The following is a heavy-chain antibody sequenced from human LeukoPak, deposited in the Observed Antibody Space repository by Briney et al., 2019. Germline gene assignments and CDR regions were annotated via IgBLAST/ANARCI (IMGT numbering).Heavy chain of an antibody. J-gene: IGHJ3*01. V-gene: IGHV1-69*13. D-gene: IGHD3-9*01. CDR3: ARQGYTNNLGGYFGDKDDCFDL. CDR2: IIPMFGTP. CDR1: GGTFSSYI. Sequence: ASVKVSCKASGGTFSSYIITWVRQAPGQGLEWMGRIIPMFGTPNYAQKFQDRVTITADESARTAYMELSSLRFEDTAVYYCARQGYTNNLGGYFGDKDDCFDLWGQGTMVTVSS.